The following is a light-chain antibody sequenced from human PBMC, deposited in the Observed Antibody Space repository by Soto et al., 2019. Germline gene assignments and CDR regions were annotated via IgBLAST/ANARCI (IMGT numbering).Light chain of an antibody. CDR1: SSDVGGYNY. J-gene: IGLJ3*02. CDR2: EVT. Sequence: QSALTQPPSASGSPGQSVTISCTETSSDVGGYNYVSWYQQHPGKAPKLMIYEVTKRPSGVPDRFSGSKSGNTASLTVSGLQAEDEADYYCSSHADSYNWVFGGGTKLTVL. V-gene: IGLV2-8*01. CDR3: SSHADSYNWV.